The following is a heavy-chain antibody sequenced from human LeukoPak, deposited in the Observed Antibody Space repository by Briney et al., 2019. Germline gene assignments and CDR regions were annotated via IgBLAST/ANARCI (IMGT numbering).Heavy chain of an antibody. Sequence: PGGSLRLSCAASGINFRSSGMHWVRQAPGKGLEWVTFIQNDGSDKSYAASVKGRFTISRDNSKNTVYLHMNSLGADDTALYYCAREGGREAAGRFDYWGQGTLVTVSS. CDR3: AREGGREAAGRFDY. V-gene: IGHV3-30*02. J-gene: IGHJ4*02. D-gene: IGHD6-13*01. CDR1: GINFRSSG. CDR2: IQNDGSDK.